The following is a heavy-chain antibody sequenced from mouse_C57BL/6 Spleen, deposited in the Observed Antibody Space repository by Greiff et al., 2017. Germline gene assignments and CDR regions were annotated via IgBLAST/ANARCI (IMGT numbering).Heavy chain of an antibody. CDR1: GFTFSDYG. CDR2: ISSGSSTI. D-gene: IGHD1-1*01. J-gene: IGHJ4*01. Sequence: EVTLVESGGGLVKPGGSLKLSCAASGFTFSDYGMHWVRQAPEKGLEWVAYISSGSSTIYYADTVKGRFTISRDNAKNTLFLQMTSLRSEDTAMYYCARETTRDAMDYWGQGTSVTVSS. V-gene: IGHV5-17*01. CDR3: ARETTRDAMDY.